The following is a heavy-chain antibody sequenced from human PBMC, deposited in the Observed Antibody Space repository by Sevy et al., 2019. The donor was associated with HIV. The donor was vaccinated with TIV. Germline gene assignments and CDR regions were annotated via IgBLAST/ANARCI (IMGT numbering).Heavy chain of an antibody. CDR3: ASWGSKLRYYGVDF. CDR1: GFTFSNSG. Sequence: GGSLRLSCSASGFTFSNSGMHWVRQAPGKGLEWVADIWFDGSNIHYADSVQGRFTISRDTSNNTLFLQMNSLRVEDTAIYYCASWGSKLRYYGVDFWGQGTSVTVSS. D-gene: IGHD3-16*01. J-gene: IGHJ6*02. V-gene: IGHV3-33*01. CDR2: IWFDGSNI.